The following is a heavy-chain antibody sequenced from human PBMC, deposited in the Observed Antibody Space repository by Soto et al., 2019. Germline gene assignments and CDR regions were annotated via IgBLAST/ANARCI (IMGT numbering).Heavy chain of an antibody. V-gene: IGHV1-18*01. CDR2: ISAYNGKT. CDR3: AICDSRGLSRLAHY. J-gene: IGHJ4*02. CDR1: GYTFTSYG. Sequence: QVQLVQSGAEVKKPGASVKVSCKASGYTFTSYGISWVRQATGQGLEWMGWISAYNGKTNYAQKLQGRVTMTTDTSKSTDYMELSSLRSDDTAVYYCAICDSRGLSRLAHYWGQGTLVTVSS. D-gene: IGHD6-13*01.